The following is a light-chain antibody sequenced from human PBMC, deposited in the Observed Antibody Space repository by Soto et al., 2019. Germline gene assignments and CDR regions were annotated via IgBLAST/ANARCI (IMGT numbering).Light chain of an antibody. CDR2: DVS. CDR1: SSDVGYYNY. J-gene: IGLJ1*01. V-gene: IGLV2-8*01. Sequence: QSALAQPPSASGSPGQSVTIACTGTSSDVGYYNYASWYQQPPGKAPKLLIYDVSKRPSGVPDRFSGSKSGNTASLTASGLQAEDEGDYYCSSYAGSNYPYVFGTGTKVTVL. CDR3: SSYAGSNYPYV.